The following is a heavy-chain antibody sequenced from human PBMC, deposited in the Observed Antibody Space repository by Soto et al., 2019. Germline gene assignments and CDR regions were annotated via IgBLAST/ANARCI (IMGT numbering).Heavy chain of an antibody. Sequence: QVQLVQSGAEVKKPGASVKVSCKSSGYPFTHYGITWVRQAPGQGLEWMGWISPYNGNTNYGQTLQGRVTLTTGTSTSTVYMELRSLRSDDTAVYYCARDQSFDRSYYYGIEVWGQGTTVTGSS. CDR3: ARDQSFDRSYYYGIEV. CDR1: GYPFTHYG. V-gene: IGHV1-18*01. D-gene: IGHD3-10*01. J-gene: IGHJ6*02. CDR2: ISPYNGNT.